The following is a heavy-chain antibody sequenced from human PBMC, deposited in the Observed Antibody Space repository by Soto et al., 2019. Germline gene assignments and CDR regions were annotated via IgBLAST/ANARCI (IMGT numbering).Heavy chain of an antibody. Sequence: GGSLRLSCAASGFTFSSSGMHCVRQAPGKGLEWVAVICYDASNKYCADSVKGRVTISRYNSKNTLYLQVNSLRAEDTAVYYCARDQRLSLSFDISGQGTMVTVSS. CDR1: GFTFSSSG. J-gene: IGHJ3*02. CDR3: ARDQRLSLSFDI. CDR2: ICYDASNK. V-gene: IGHV3-33*01.